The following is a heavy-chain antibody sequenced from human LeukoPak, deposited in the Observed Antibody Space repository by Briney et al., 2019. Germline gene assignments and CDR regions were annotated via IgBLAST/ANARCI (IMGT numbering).Heavy chain of an antibody. CDR3: ARGRRGTYYYDSSGSKGAFDI. Sequence: SGTLSLTCAVSGGSISSSNWWSWVRQPPGKGLKWIGEIYHSGSTNYNPSLKSRVTISVDKSKNQFSLKLSSVTAADTAVYYCARGRRGTYYYDSSGSKGAFDIWGQGTMVTVSS. CDR1: GGSISSSNW. D-gene: IGHD3-22*01. J-gene: IGHJ3*02. V-gene: IGHV4-4*02. CDR2: IYHSGST.